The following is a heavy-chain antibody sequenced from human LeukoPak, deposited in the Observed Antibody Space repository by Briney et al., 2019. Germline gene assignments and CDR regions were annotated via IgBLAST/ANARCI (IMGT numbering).Heavy chain of an antibody. CDR1: AFTFSDYY. CDR3: ARVYSYGYYFDY. CDR2: ISSSGSTI. Sequence: GGSLRLSCAASAFTFSDYYMSWIRQAPGKGLEWVSYISSSGSTIYYADSVKGRFTISRDNAKNSLYLQMDSLRAEDTAVYYCARVYSYGYYFDYWGQGTLVTVSS. V-gene: IGHV3-11*04. J-gene: IGHJ4*02. D-gene: IGHD5-18*01.